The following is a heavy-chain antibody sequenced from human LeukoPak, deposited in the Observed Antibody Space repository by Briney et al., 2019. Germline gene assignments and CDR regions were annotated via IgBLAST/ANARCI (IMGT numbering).Heavy chain of an antibody. CDR3: ARLRNVDTAMVQPYYYYGMDV. CDR2: INHSGST. D-gene: IGHD5-18*01. J-gene: IGHJ6*02. Sequence: SETLSLTCAVYGGSFSGYYWSWIRQPPGKGLEWIGEINHSGSTNYNPSLKSRVTISVDTSKNQFSLKLSSVTAADTAVYYCARLRNVDTAMVQPYYYYGMDVWGQGTTVTVSS. CDR1: GGSFSGYY. V-gene: IGHV4-34*01.